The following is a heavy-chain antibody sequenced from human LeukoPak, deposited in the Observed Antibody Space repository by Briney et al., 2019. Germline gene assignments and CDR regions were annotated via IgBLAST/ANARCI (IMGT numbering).Heavy chain of an antibody. CDR3: ARVPSGYNASDI. V-gene: IGHV3-48*01. Sequence: PGGSLRLSCAASGFTFSSYSMSWVRQAPGKGLEWVSYITSSGSVMYHADSVRGRFTISRDNAKNSLYLEMNSLRAEDTAVYYCARVPSGYNASDIWGQGTMVTVSS. CDR1: GFTFSSYS. D-gene: IGHD3-22*01. J-gene: IGHJ3*02. CDR2: ITSSGSVM.